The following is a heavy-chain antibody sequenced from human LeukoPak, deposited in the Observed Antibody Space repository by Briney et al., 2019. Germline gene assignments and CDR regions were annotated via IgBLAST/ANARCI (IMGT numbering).Heavy chain of an antibody. D-gene: IGHD5-24*01. CDR2: VFHSGTT. V-gene: IGHV4-59*08. Sequence: PSETLSLTCNVSGDSLTSHFWSWIRQTPGKGLEWIGYVFHSGTTNYSPSLKSRVTISLDTSKKEFYLRLASMTAADNAVYYCARRMATVTDAFDIRGRGTMVSVSS. CDR3: ARRMATVTDAFDI. J-gene: IGHJ3*02. CDR1: GDSLTSHF.